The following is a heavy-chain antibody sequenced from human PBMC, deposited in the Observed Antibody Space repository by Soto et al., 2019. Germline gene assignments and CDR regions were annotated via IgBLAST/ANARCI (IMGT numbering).Heavy chain of an antibody. D-gene: IGHD2-8*01. J-gene: IGHJ4*02. V-gene: IGHV3-48*02. CDR3: ARDLRMVYAIDFDY. Sequence: GGSLRVSCVASGFTFGGFTMTWVRQAPGKGLEWVSYISSSGSTIYYADSVKGRFTISRDNAKNSLYLQMNSLRDEDTAVYYCARDLRMVYAIDFDYWGQGTLVTVSS. CDR1: GFTFGGFT. CDR2: ISSSGSTI.